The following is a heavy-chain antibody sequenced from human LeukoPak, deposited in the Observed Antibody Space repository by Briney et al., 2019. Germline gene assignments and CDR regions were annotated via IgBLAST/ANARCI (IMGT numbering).Heavy chain of an antibody. D-gene: IGHD3-9*01. Sequence: AGGSLRLSCAASGFTFSGSAMHWVRQASGKGLEWVSYISSSSSTIYYADSVKGRFTISRDNAKNSLYLQMNSLRAEDTAVYYCARRGYDILTGYIDYWGQGTLVTVSS. CDR1: GFTFSGSA. CDR2: ISSSSSTI. V-gene: IGHV3-48*01. J-gene: IGHJ4*02. CDR3: ARRGYDILTGYIDY.